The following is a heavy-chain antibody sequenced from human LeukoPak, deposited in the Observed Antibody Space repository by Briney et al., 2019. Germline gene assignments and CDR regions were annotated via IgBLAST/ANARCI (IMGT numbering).Heavy chain of an antibody. Sequence: ASVKVSCKASGYTFTSYYMHWVRQAPGQGLEWMGWISAYNGNTNYAQKLQGRVTMTTDTSTSTVYMELSSLRSEDTAVYYCARDRQLWTQYDYWGQGTLVTVSS. D-gene: IGHD5-18*01. J-gene: IGHJ4*02. V-gene: IGHV1-18*04. CDR2: ISAYNGNT. CDR1: GYTFTSYY. CDR3: ARDRQLWTQYDY.